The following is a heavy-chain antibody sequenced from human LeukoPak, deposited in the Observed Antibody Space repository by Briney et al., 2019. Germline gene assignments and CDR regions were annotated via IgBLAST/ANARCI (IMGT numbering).Heavy chain of an antibody. D-gene: IGHD6-19*01. CDR2: ISYDGSDK. V-gene: IGHV3-30*18. CDR3: AKDPGSSGLYGMDV. Sequence: PGGSLRLSCAASGXTFSSYGMHWVRQAPGKGLEWVAVISYDGSDKYYADSVKGRFTISRDNSKNTLYLQMDSLRAEDTAVFYCAKDPGSSGLYGMDVWGQGTTVTVSS. CDR1: GXTFSSYG. J-gene: IGHJ6*02.